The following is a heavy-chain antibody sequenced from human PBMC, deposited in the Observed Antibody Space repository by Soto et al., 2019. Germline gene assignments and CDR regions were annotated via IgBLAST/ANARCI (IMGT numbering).Heavy chain of an antibody. J-gene: IGHJ6*02. V-gene: IGHV4-59*01. CDR3: ARVFLVRGVSPYYYYGMDV. CDR2: IYYSGST. D-gene: IGHD3-10*01. CDR1: GGSISSYY. Sequence: SETLSLTCTVSGGSISSYYWSWIRQPPGKGLEWIGYIYYSGSTNYNPSLKSRVTISVDTSKNQFSLKLSSVTAADTAVYYCARVFLVRGVSPYYYYGMDVWGQGTTVTVSS.